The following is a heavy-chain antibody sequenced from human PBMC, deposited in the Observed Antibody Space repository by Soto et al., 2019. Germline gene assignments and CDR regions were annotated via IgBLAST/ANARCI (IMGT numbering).Heavy chain of an antibody. J-gene: IGHJ4*02. CDR3: ARDRRGGTRPHYYDSSGYYNPFDR. CDR2: VYSSGNT. CDR1: GGSISFYY. V-gene: IGHV4-4*07. Sequence: SETLSLTCTVSGGSISFYYWSWIRQPAWKGLEWIGRVYSSGNTNYNPSLKSRLTMSVDTSNNQFSLKLRSVTAADTAMYYCARDRRGGTRPHYYDSSGYYNPFDRWGQGTLVTVSS. D-gene: IGHD3-22*01.